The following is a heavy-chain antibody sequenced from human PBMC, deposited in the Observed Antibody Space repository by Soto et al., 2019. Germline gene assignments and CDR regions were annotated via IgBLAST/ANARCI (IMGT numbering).Heavy chain of an antibody. CDR3: AHNGWLRYFDY. CDR1: GFSLSTSGVG. D-gene: IGHD5-12*01. V-gene: IGHV2-5*02. J-gene: IGHJ4*02. Sequence: QITLKESGPTLVKPTQTLTLTCTFSGFSLSTSGVGVGWIRQPPGKALEWLALIYWDDDKRYSPSLKSRLTIPKDPSKNQVARTMTNMDPVDTATYYCAHNGWLRYFDYWGQGTLVTVSS. CDR2: IYWDDDK.